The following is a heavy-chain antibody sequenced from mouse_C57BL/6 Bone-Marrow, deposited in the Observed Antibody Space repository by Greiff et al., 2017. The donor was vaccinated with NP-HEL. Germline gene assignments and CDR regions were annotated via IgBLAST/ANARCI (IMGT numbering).Heavy chain of an antibody. D-gene: IGHD2-2*01. CDR3: ARERLPLRVSY. V-gene: IGHV3-6*01. CDR1: GYSITSGYY. Sequence: VQLQQSGPGLVKPSQSLSLTCSVTGYSITSGYYWNWIRQFPGNKLEWMGYISYDGSNNYNPSLKNRISITRDTSKNQFFLKLNSVTTEDTATYYCARERLPLRVSYWGQGTLVTVSA. CDR2: ISYDGSN. J-gene: IGHJ3*01.